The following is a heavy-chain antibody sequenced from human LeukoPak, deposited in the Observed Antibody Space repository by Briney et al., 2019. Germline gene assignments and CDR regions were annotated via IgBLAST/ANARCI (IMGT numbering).Heavy chain of an antibody. Sequence: GGSLRLSCAASGFTFSSYAMHWVRQAPGKGLEWVAVISYDGSNKYYADSVKGRFTISRDNSKNTLYLQMNSLRAEDTAVYYCARDPRDSSGYYFPLYYFDYWGQGTLVTVSS. CDR2: ISYDGSNK. J-gene: IGHJ4*02. CDR1: GFTFSSYA. V-gene: IGHV3-30-3*01. D-gene: IGHD3-22*01. CDR3: ARDPRDSSGYYFPLYYFDY.